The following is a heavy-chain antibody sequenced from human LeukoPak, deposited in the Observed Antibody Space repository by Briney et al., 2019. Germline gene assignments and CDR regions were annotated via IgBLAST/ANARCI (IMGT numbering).Heavy chain of an antibody. CDR1: GLTFSSYS. D-gene: IGHD2-2*01. CDR2: IYSGGST. Sequence: PGGSLRLSCAASGLTFSSYSMNWVRQAPGKGLEWVSVIYSGGSTYYADSVKGRFTISRDNSKNTLYLQMNSLRAEDTAVYYCARERTYCSSTSCYNWFDPWGQGTLVTVSS. J-gene: IGHJ5*02. V-gene: IGHV3-66*02. CDR3: ARERTYCSSTSCYNWFDP.